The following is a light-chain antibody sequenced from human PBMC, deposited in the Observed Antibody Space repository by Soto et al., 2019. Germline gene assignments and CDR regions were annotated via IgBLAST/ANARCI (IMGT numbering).Light chain of an antibody. CDR1: QSVTTN. Sequence: EIVMTQSPATLAVSPGRSATLTCRASQSVTTNLAWYQQKPGQAPRLLIYGISTRATGIPTRFSGGGSGTEFTLTISSLQSEDFAVYYCQQYINWPRTFGQGTKVDIK. CDR2: GIS. V-gene: IGKV3-15*01. J-gene: IGKJ1*01. CDR3: QQYINWPRT.